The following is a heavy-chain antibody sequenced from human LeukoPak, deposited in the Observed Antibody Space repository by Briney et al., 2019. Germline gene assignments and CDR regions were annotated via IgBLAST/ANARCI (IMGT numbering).Heavy chain of an antibody. CDR2: INPNSCGT. J-gene: IGHJ4*02. Sequence: ASVKVSCKASGYTFTGYYMHWVRQAPGQGLEWMGWINPNSCGTNYAQKFQGRVTMTRDTSISTAYMELSRLRSDDTAVYYCARVRYGDYAGDYWGQGTLVTVSS. CDR3: ARVRYGDYAGDY. V-gene: IGHV1-2*02. D-gene: IGHD4-17*01. CDR1: GYTFTGYY.